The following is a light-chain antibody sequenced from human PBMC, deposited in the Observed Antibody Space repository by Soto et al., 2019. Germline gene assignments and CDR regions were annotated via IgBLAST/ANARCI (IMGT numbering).Light chain of an antibody. CDR1: QSVSNNY. J-gene: IGKJ1*01. Sequence: EIVLTRSPGTLSLSPGERATLSCRASQSVSNNYLAWYQQKPGQAPRLLIYGASNRATGIPDRFSGSGSGTDFTLTISRLEPEDFAVYYCQQSGSSPPTFGQGTKVDI. CDR3: QQSGSSPPT. V-gene: IGKV3-20*01. CDR2: GAS.